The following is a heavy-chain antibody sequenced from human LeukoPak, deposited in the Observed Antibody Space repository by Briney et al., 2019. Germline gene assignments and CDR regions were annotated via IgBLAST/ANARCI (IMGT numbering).Heavy chain of an antibody. CDR3: ARVSTMVRGVNRGDAFDI. CDR1: GGSISSGSYY. J-gene: IGHJ3*02. D-gene: IGHD3-10*01. V-gene: IGHV4-61*02. Sequence: PSQTLSLTCTVSGGSISSGSYYWSWIRQPAGKGLEWIGRIYTSGSTNYNHSLKSRVTISVDTSKNQFSLKLSSVTAADTAVYYCARVSTMVRGVNRGDAFDIWGQGTMVTVSS. CDR2: IYTSGST.